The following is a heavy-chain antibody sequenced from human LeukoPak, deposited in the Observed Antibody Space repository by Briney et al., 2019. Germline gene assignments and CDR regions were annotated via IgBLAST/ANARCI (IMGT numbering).Heavy chain of an antibody. CDR1: GGTSSSYA. D-gene: IGHD5-12*01. J-gene: IGHJ4*02. CDR3: ARYSGYQYGWYFDY. CDR2: IIPIFGTA. V-gene: IGHV1-69*01. Sequence: SVKVSCKASGGTSSSYAISWVRQAPGQGLEWMGGIIPIFGTANYAQKFQGRVTITADESTSTAYMELGSLRSEDTAVYYCARYSGYQYGWYFDYWGQGTLVTVSS.